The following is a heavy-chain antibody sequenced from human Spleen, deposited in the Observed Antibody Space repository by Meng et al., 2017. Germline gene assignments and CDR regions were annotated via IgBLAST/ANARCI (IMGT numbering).Heavy chain of an antibody. J-gene: IGHJ4*02. CDR2: INHSGST. Sequence: QLQLQQVGAGLSEASETLSPANVASGGSVSDYNRNWIRRAPGKGLEWIGEINHSGSTYYNPSLESRATRSVDTSENNFSRKLSSVTAADSAVYYCARGPTTMAHDVDYWGQGTLVTVSS. D-gene: IGHD4-11*01. CDR3: ARGPTTMAHDVDY. V-gene: IGHV4-34*01. CDR1: GGSVSDYN.